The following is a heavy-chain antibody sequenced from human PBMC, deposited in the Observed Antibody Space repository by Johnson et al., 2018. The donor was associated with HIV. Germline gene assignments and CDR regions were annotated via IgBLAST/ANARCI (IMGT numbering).Heavy chain of an antibody. J-gene: IGHJ3*02. CDR1: GFTFSSYD. Sequence: VQVVESGGGLVQPGGSLRLSCAASGFTFSSYDMHWVRQATGKGLEWVSAIGTAGDTYYPGSVTGRFTLARENAKNSLYLQMNSLRAGDTAVYYCARSGGAVAGVDAFDMWGQGTMVTVSS. CDR2: IGTAGDT. CDR3: ARSGGAVAGVDAFDM. V-gene: IGHV3-13*01. D-gene: IGHD6-19*01.